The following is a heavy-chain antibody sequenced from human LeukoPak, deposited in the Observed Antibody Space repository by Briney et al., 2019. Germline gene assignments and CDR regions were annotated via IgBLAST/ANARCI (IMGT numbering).Heavy chain of an antibody. V-gene: IGHV1-69*04. D-gene: IGHD5-18*01. CDR1: GGTFSSYA. Sequence: SVKVSCKASGGTFSSYAISWVRQAPGQRLEWMGRIIPIFGIANYAQKFQGRVTITADKSTSTAYMELSSLRSEDTAVYYCASPGYSYGYWYFDYWGQGTLVTVSS. CDR3: ASPGYSYGYWYFDY. CDR2: IIPIFGIA. J-gene: IGHJ4*02.